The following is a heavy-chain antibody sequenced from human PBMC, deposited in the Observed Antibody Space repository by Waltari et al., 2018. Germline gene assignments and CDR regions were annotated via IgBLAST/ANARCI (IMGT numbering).Heavy chain of an antibody. CDR3: ARGGGGDWEWFDP. D-gene: IGHD2-21*02. Sequence: QVPLQESGQSLLKPWATLCLICTVSGGSISGLYWSWVRQPPGKGLDWIGYIYYTGSTNFNPSLKSRVTMSVDTSKNQFSLKLSSVTAADTAFYYCARGGGGDWEWFDPWGQGTLVTVSS. V-gene: IGHV4-59*11. J-gene: IGHJ5*02. CDR2: IYYTGST. CDR1: GGSISGLY.